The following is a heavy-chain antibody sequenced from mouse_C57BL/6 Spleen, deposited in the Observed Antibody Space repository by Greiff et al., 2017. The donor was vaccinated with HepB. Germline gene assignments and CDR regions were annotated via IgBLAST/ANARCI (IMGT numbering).Heavy chain of an antibody. CDR3: VRWVLYYGSSYYFDY. D-gene: IGHD1-1*01. CDR2: IRSKSSNYAT. Sequence: GGGLVQPKGSLKLSCAASGFTFNTYAMHWVRQAPGQGLEWVARIRSKSSNYATYYADSVKDRFTISRDDSQSMLYLQMNNLKTEDTAMYYCVRWVLYYGSSYYFDYWGQGTTLTVSS. CDR1: GFTFNTYA. J-gene: IGHJ2*01. V-gene: IGHV10-3*01.